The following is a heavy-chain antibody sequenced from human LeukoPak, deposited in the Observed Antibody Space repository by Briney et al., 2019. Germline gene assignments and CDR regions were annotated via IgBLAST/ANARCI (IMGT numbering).Heavy chain of an antibody. J-gene: IGHJ4*02. D-gene: IGHD3-10*01. CDR3: ARKDYSSGSFDY. V-gene: IGHV5-51*01. CDR2: IYPGDSDT. CDR1: GYSITSDR. Sequence: GESLKISCKGSGYSITSDRIGWVRLMPGKGLEWMGIIYPGDSDTRYSPSFQGQVTISADKSISTAYLQWSSLKASDTAKYYCARKDYSSGSFDYWGQLTLVTVSS.